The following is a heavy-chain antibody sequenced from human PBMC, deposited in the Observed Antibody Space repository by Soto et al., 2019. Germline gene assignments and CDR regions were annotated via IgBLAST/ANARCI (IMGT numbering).Heavy chain of an antibody. CDR1: GGSISSSSYY. Sequence: QLQLQESGPGLVKPSETLSLTCTVSGGSISSSSYYWGWIRQPPGKGLEWIGSIYYSGSTYYNPSPKSRVTLPVSPSTNQFSPKLSSVTAADTAVYYCATHTPATSLSDPCGQGTLVTVSS. CDR2: IYYSGST. V-gene: IGHV4-39*01. D-gene: IGHD2-15*01. CDR3: ATHTPATSLSDP. J-gene: IGHJ5*02.